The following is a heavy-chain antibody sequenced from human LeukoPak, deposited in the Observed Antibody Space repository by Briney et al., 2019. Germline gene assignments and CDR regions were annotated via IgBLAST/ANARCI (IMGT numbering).Heavy chain of an antibody. D-gene: IGHD6-6*01. J-gene: IGHJ5*01. Sequence: SETLSLTCAVYGGSFSGYYWSWIRQPPGKGLEWIGEINHSGSTNYNPSLKSRVTISVDTSKNQFSLKLSSVTAADTAVYYCARRSIAARPNKSNWFDPWGQGTTVTVSS. CDR1: GGSFSGYY. CDR2: INHSGST. V-gene: IGHV4-34*01. CDR3: ARRSIAARPNKSNWFDP.